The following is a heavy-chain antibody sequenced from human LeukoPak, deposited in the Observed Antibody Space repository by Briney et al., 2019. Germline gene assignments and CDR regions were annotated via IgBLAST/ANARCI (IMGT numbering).Heavy chain of an antibody. V-gene: IGHV3-9*01. CDR1: GFPLVNNP. D-gene: IGHD6-19*01. Sequence: TGGSLRLSCAASGFPLVNNPMHWVRQPPGKGLEWVSGISWNSGSIGYADSVKGRFTISRDNAKNSLYLQMNSLRAEDTALYYCAKAKVAVAGYPWDYWGQGTLVTVSS. CDR2: ISWNSGSI. CDR3: AKAKVAVAGYPWDY. J-gene: IGHJ4*02.